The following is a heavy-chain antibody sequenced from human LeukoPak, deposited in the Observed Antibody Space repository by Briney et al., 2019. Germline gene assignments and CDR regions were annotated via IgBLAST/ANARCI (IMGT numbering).Heavy chain of an antibody. D-gene: IGHD6-19*01. CDR1: GCTLSGYH. Sequence: GASVKVSCKTSGCTLSGYHIHWMRQAPGQGLEWIGWIDPYSGGTHFAEKFQGRVTLTRDTSITTLYMELTNLKSDDTSIYFCARDVVAVDSNWFDPWGQGTLVTVSS. V-gene: IGHV1-2*02. J-gene: IGHJ5*02. CDR3: ARDVVAVDSNWFDP. CDR2: IDPYSGGT.